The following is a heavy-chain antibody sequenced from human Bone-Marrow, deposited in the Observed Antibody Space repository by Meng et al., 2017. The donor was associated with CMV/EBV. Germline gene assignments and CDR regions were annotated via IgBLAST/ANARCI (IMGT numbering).Heavy chain of an antibody. CDR3: ARVGRWELLWALDY. CDR1: GYTFTSYY. CDR2: INPSGGST. V-gene: IGHV1-2*02. J-gene: IGHJ4*02. D-gene: IGHD1-26*01. Sequence: ASVKVSCKASGYTFTSYYMHWVRQAPGQGLEWMGIINPSGGSTNYAQKFQGRVTMTRDTSISTAYMELSRLRSDDTAVYYCARVGRWELLWALDYWGQGTLVTVSS.